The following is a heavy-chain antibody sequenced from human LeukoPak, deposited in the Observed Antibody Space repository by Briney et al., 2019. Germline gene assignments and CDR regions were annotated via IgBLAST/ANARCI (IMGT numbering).Heavy chain of an antibody. D-gene: IGHD6-13*01. J-gene: IGHJ6*02. CDR2: ISFDGDNK. CDR3: ARSKYSSLYYGMDV. Sequence: GGSLRLSCAASGFTSNNYAIHCVRQAPGKGLEWVAVISFDGDNKYYADSVKGRFTISRDNSKNMLYLQMNSLRAEDTALYYCARSKYSSLYYGMDVWGQGTTVTVSS. V-gene: IGHV3-30-3*01. CDR1: GFTSNNYA.